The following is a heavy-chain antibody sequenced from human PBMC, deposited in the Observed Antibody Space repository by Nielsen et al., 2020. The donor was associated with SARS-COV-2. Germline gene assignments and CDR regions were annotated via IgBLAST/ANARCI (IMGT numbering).Heavy chain of an antibody. CDR2: ISYDGSNK. CDR1: GFTLRSDG. J-gene: IGHJ4*02. CDR3: ASSLLWFGDPPDY. Sequence: GGSLRLSCIASGFTLRSDGMHWVRQAPGKGLEWVAVISYDGSNKYYADSVKGRFTISRDNSKNTLYLQMNSLRAEDTAVYYCASSLLWFGDPPDYWGQGTLVTVSS. V-gene: IGHV3-30*03. D-gene: IGHD3-10*01.